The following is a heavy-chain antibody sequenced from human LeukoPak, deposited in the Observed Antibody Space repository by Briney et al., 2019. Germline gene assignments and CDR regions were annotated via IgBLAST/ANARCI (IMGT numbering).Heavy chain of an antibody. Sequence: GASVKVSCKASGYTFTSYGISWVRQAPGQGLEWMGWISAYNGNTNYAQKLQGRVTMTTDTSTSTAYMELRSLRSDDTAVYYCARWYSSSWLSRRGKFDYWGQGTLVTVSS. D-gene: IGHD6-13*01. J-gene: IGHJ4*02. CDR1: GYTFTSYG. CDR2: ISAYNGNT. V-gene: IGHV1-18*01. CDR3: ARWYSSSWLSRRGKFDY.